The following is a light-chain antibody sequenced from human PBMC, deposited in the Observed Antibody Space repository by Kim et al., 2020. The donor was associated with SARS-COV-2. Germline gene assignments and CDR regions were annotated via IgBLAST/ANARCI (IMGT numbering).Light chain of an antibody. V-gene: IGKV1-39*01. J-gene: IGKJ4*01. CDR3: KQSYSSPLT. CDR2: GAL. CDR1: QSISTY. Sequence: ANVGDRVISTCRESQSISTYVNWFQQIPGKAPKLLIFGALSLQSGVSSRFSGSGSGIDFTLTISSLQPEDFATYYCKQSYSSPLTFGGGTKVDIK.